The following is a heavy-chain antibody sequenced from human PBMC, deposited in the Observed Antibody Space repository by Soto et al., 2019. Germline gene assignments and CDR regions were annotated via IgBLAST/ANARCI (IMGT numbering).Heavy chain of an antibody. D-gene: IGHD6-6*01. CDR1: GGSISSYY. V-gene: IGHV4-59*01. CDR3: ARYGSSSAYFQY. Sequence: QVQLQESGPGLVKPSETLALTCTVSGGSISSYYWSWVRQPPGKGLEWIGDIYYSGSTNYNPSLRSRVTISVDTSKTQFSLKLTSVTAADTAVYYCARYGSSSAYFQYCGQGTLVTVSS. CDR2: IYYSGST. J-gene: IGHJ4*02.